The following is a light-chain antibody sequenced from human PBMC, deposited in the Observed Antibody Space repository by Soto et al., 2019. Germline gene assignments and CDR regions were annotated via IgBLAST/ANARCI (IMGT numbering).Light chain of an antibody. V-gene: IGLV2-14*01. CDR1: SRDVGGYNY. J-gene: IGLJ2*01. CDR3: RSYTSSSTLDVV. Sequence: QSALTQPASVSGSPGQSITISCTGTSRDVGGYNYVSWYQQHPGKAPKVMIYDVSNRPSGVSNRFSGSKSGNTASLTISGLQAEDEADYYCRSYTSSSTLDVVFGGGTKLTVL. CDR2: DVS.